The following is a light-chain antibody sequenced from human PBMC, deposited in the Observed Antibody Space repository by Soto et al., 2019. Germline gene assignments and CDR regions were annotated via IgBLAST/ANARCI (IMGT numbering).Light chain of an antibody. J-gene: IGKJ5*01. CDR3: QQSYSTPIT. CDR1: QSVSNY. V-gene: IGKV1-39*01. CDR2: AAS. Sequence: IQMTQSPFSLSASVGDRVTITCRASQSVSNYLQWYQQKSGHAPKLLVYAASSLQSGVPSRFSGSGSGTDFTLTISSLQPEDFATYYCQQSYSTPITFGQGTRLEIK.